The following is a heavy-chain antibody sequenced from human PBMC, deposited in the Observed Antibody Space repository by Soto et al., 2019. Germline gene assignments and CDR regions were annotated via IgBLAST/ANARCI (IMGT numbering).Heavy chain of an antibody. CDR2: ISAYNGNT. Sequence: QVQLVQSGAEVKKPGASVKVSCKASGYTFTSYGISWVRQAPGQGLEWMGWISAYNGNTNYAQKLQGRVTMTTDKSTSTAYMGLRSLRSDDTAVYYGARTIRYFDWLSATGDAFDIWGQGTMVTVSS. CDR1: GYTFTSYG. J-gene: IGHJ3*02. CDR3: ARTIRYFDWLSATGDAFDI. D-gene: IGHD3-9*01. V-gene: IGHV1-18*04.